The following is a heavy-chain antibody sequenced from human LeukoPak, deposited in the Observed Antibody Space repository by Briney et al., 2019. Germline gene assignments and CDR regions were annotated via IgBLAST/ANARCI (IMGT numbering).Heavy chain of an antibody. V-gene: IGHV3-23*01. CDR3: AKISSVTANFDC. CDR1: GFTFSTYP. J-gene: IGHJ4*02. Sequence: GGSLRLSCAASGFTFSTYPMGWVRQAPGKGLEWVSSIDASGAYTYYADSVKGRFTISRDNSKNTLHLQMNTLRAEDTAVYSCAKISSVTANFDCWGQGTLVTISS. CDR2: IDASGAYT. D-gene: IGHD4-17*01.